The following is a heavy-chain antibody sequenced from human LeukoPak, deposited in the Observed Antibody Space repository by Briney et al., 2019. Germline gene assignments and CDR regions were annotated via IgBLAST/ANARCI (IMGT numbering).Heavy chain of an antibody. CDR2: ISSSGSTI. V-gene: IGHV3-48*03. CDR3: ARGSVGSGSGGVDY. Sequence: HPGGSLRLSCVASGFTFNSHEMHWVRQAPGKGLEWVSYISSSGSTIYYADSVKGRFTISRDNAKNSLYLQMNSLRAEDTAVYYCARGSVGSGSGGVDYWGQGTLVTVSS. D-gene: IGHD3-10*01. CDR1: GFTFNSHE. J-gene: IGHJ4*02.